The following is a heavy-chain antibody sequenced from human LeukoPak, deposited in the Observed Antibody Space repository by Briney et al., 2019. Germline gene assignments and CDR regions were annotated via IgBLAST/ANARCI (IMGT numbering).Heavy chain of an antibody. J-gene: IGHJ5*02. CDR1: GGSISSTSYY. V-gene: IGHV4-39*07. D-gene: IGHD2-8*01. CDR3: AETNPQDWFDP. CDR2: IYHSGET. Sequence: PSETLSLTCRVSGGSISSTSYYWGWIRQPPGKGLEWIASIYHSGETFYNPSLESRVAISVDTSNNEVFLDLYSVTAADTAMYYCAETNPQDWFDPWGRGTLVTVSS.